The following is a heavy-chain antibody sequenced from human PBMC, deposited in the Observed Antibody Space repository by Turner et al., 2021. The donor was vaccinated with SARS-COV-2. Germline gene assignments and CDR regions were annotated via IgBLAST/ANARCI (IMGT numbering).Heavy chain of an antibody. Sequence: QVQLQESGPGLVKPSETLSLTCTVSGGSISSYYWCWIRQPPGKGLEWIGYSYYSGSTKYNPSLKSRVTISVDTSKNQSSLKLPSVTAADTAVYYCARVPRSYYDSSGYYSHAFDIWGQGTMVTVSS. CDR3: ARVPRSYYDSSGYYSHAFDI. J-gene: IGHJ3*02. CDR2: SYYSGST. D-gene: IGHD3-22*01. V-gene: IGHV4-59*01. CDR1: GGSISSYY.